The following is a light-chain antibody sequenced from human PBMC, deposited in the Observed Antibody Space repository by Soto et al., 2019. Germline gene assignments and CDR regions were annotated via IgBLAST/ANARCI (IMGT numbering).Light chain of an antibody. CDR1: QNFGSSY. J-gene: IGKJ4*01. CDR3: QQRSNWPLT. V-gene: IGKV3D-20*02. CDR2: GAS. Sequence: EIVLTQSPGTLSLSPGEIATLYFSASQNFGSSYLAWYQQKRGQAPRFLIYGASSRATGIPDRFSGSGSGTDFTLTISSLEPEDFAVYYCQQRSNWPLTFGGGAKVDIK.